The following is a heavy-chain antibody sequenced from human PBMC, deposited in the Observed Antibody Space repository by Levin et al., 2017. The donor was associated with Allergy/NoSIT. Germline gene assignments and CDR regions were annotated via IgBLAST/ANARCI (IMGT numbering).Heavy chain of an antibody. CDR3: ATDWASEAY. D-gene: IGHD3-16*01. CDR2: IKGKNDGGTA. CDR1: GFTLTNAW. J-gene: IGHJ4*02. V-gene: IGHV3-15*01. Sequence: SCAASGFTLTNAWMSWVRQAPGKGLEWVGRIKGKNDGGTADYAAHVKGRFTISRDDSKSTLYLQMNSLKIEDTAVYYCATDWASEAYWGQGTLVTVSS.